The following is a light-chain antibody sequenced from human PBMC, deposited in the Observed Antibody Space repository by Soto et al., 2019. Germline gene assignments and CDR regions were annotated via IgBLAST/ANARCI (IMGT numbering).Light chain of an antibody. V-gene: IGLV3-21*04. CDR3: QVWDSSSDHPV. J-gene: IGLJ1*01. CDR1: NIGSKS. Sequence: SYELTQPPSMSVAPGKTARITCGGNNIGSKSVHWYQQKPGQAPVVVIYYDSDRPSGIPERFSGSNSGNTATLTITRVEAGDEADYYCQVWDSSSDHPVFGTGTKVTVL. CDR2: YDS.